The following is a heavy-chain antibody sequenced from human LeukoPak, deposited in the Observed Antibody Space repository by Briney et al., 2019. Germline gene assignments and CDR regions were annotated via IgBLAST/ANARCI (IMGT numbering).Heavy chain of an antibody. D-gene: IGHD3-16*01. J-gene: IGHJ3*02. V-gene: IGHV1-69*04. Sequence: SVKVSCKASGGTFSSYAISWVRQAPGQGLEWMGRIIPIHGIANYAQKFQGRVTITADKSTSTAYMELSSLRSEDTAVYYCARGGRLGSAFDIWGQGTMVTVSS. CDR3: ARGGRLGSAFDI. CDR2: IIPIHGIA. CDR1: GGTFSSYA.